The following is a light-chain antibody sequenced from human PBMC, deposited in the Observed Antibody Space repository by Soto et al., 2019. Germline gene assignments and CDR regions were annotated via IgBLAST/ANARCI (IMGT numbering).Light chain of an antibody. V-gene: IGKV3-11*01. CDR1: QSVSSY. CDR2: DSS. J-gene: IGKJ2*01. Sequence: EIVLTQSPATLYLSPGERATLSCRASQSVSSYLAWYQQKPGQAPRLLINDSSNRATGIPARFSGSGSGTDLTLTISSLEPEDFAVYYCQQRSNWPQYTFGQGTKLEIK. CDR3: QQRSNWPQYT.